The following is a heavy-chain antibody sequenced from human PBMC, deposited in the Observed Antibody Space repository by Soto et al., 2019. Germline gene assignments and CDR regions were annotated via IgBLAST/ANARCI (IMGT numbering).Heavy chain of an antibody. D-gene: IGHD3-22*01. CDR2: IYYSGST. V-gene: IGHV4-28*01. J-gene: IGHJ6*02. CDR1: GYSISSSNW. CDR3: TTGIVVVIPSGMDV. Sequence: SETLSLTCAVSGYSISSSNWWGWIRQPPGKGLEWIGYIYYSGSTYYNPSLKSRVTISVDTSKNQFSLKLSSVTAADTAVYYCTTGIVVVIPSGMDVWGQGTTVTVSS.